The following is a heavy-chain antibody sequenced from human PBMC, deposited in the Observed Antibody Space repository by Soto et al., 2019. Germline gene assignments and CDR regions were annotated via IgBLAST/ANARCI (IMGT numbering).Heavy chain of an antibody. CDR1: GYSFTSYW. D-gene: IGHD4-17*01. V-gene: IGHV5-51*01. CDR2: IYPGDSDT. CDR3: ASTTVTTDYYYYYGMDV. J-gene: IGHJ6*02. Sequence: PGESLKISCKGSGYSFTSYWIGWVRQMPGKGLEWMGIIYPGDSDTRYSPSFQGQVTISADKSISTAYLQWSSLKASDTAMYYCASTTVTTDYYYYYGMDVWGQGTTVTVSS.